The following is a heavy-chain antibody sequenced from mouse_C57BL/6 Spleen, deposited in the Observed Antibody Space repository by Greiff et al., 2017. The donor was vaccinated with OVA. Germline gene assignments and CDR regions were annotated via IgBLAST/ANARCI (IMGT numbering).Heavy chain of an antibody. CDR1: GYTFTSYW. Sequence: QVQLKQPGAELVRPGSSVKLSCKASGYTFTSYWMDWVKQRPGQGLEWIGNIYPSDSETHYNQKFKDKATLTVDKSSSTAYMQLSSLTSEDSAVYYCARLGAYGSSTWFAYWGQGTLVTVSA. J-gene: IGHJ3*01. CDR2: IYPSDSET. CDR3: ARLGAYGSSTWFAY. D-gene: IGHD1-1*01. V-gene: IGHV1-61*01.